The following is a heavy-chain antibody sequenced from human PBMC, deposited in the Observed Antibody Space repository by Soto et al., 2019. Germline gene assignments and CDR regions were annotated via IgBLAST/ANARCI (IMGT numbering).Heavy chain of an antibody. D-gene: IGHD6-19*01. CDR1: GFTFDDYA. CDR2: ISWYSGSI. J-gene: IGHJ4*02. CDR3: AKDLSSGGLD. Sequence: EVQLVESGGGLVQPGRSLRLSCAASGFTFDDYAMHWVRQAPGKGLEWVSGISWYSGSIGYADSVKGRFTISRDNAKNSLYLQMNSLRAEDTALYYCAKDLSSGGLDWGQGTLVTVSS. V-gene: IGHV3-9*01.